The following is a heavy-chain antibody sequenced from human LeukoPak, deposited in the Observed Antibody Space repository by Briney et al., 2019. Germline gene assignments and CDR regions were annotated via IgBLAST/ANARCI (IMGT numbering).Heavy chain of an antibody. CDR3: ARFRWFGENWFDP. D-gene: IGHD3-10*01. V-gene: IGHV1-18*01. J-gene: IGHJ5*02. Sequence: ASVKVSCKASGGTFSSYAISWVRQAPGQGLEWMGWISAYNGNTNYAQKLQGRVTMTTDTSTSTAYMELRSLRSDDTAVYYCARFRWFGENWFDPWGQGTLVTVSS. CDR2: ISAYNGNT. CDR1: GGTFSSYA.